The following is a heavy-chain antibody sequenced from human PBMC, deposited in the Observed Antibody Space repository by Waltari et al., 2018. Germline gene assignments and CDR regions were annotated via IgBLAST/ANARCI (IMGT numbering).Heavy chain of an antibody. J-gene: IGHJ4*02. D-gene: IGHD6-19*01. V-gene: IGHV3-49*04. CDR3: TRVPGIAVADMDY. Sequence: TASGFTFGDYAMSWVRQAPGKGLEWVGFIRSKAYGGTTEYAASVKGRFTISRDDSKSIAYLQMNSLKTEDTAVYYCTRVPGIAVADMDYWGQGTLVTVSS. CDR2: IRSKAYGGTT. CDR1: GFTFGDYA.